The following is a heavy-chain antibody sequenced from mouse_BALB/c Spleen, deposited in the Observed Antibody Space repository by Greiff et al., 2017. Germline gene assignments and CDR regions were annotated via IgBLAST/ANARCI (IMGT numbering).Heavy chain of an antibody. V-gene: IGHV1-54*02. D-gene: IGHD2-14*01. CDR1: GYAFTNYL. CDR2: ILPGSGST. Sequence: QVQLQQSGAELVRPGTSVKVSCKASGYAFTNYLIEWVKQRPGHGLEWIGEILPGSGSTNYNEKFKGKATFTADTSSNTAYMQLSSLTSEDSAVYYCARRDRYGDYAMDYWGQGTSVTVSS. J-gene: IGHJ4*01. CDR3: ARRDRYGDYAMDY.